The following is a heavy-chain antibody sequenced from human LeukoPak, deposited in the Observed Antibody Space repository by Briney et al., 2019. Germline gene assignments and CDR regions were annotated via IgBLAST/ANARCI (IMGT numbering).Heavy chain of an antibody. D-gene: IGHD6-19*01. CDR1: GFTFSSYG. Sequence: PGGSPRPSCAASGFTFSSYGMHWVRQAPGKGLEWVAVISYDGSNKYYADSVKGRFTISRDNSKNTLYLQMNSLRAEDTAVYYCANLDGSSGWPFDYWGQGTLVTVSS. V-gene: IGHV3-30*18. J-gene: IGHJ4*02. CDR3: ANLDGSSGWPFDY. CDR2: ISYDGSNK.